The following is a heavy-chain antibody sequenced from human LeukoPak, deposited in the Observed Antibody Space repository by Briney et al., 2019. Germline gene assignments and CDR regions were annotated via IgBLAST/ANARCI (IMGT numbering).Heavy chain of an antibody. CDR3: VRGGVLRYFDWLFAFDY. Sequence: GGSLRLSCAASAFTFSSYWMHWVRQAPGKGLEWVSRIKGDESSINYADSVEGRFTISRDNAKNTVYLHLNSLRVEDTAVYYCVRGGVLRYFDWLFAFDYWGQGTLVTVSS. J-gene: IGHJ4*02. V-gene: IGHV3-74*01. CDR2: IKGDESSI. D-gene: IGHD3-9*01. CDR1: AFTFSSYW.